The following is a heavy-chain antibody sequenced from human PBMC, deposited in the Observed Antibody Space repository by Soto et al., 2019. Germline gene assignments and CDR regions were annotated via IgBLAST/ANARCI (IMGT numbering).Heavy chain of an antibody. Sequence: GGSLRLSCAASGFTFSSYSMNWVRQAPGKGLEWVSYISSSSSTIYYADSVKGRFTISRDNAKNSLYLQMNSLRDEDTAVYYCVRDEGATPGRYYYGMDVWGQGTTVTVSS. J-gene: IGHJ6*02. CDR3: VRDEGATPGRYYYGMDV. CDR2: ISSSSSTI. CDR1: GFTFSSYS. D-gene: IGHD1-26*01. V-gene: IGHV3-48*02.